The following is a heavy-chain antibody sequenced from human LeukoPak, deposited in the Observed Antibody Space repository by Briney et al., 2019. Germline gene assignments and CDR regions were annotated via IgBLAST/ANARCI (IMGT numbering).Heavy chain of an antibody. V-gene: IGHV4-34*01. Sequence: SEALSLTCAVYGGSFSGYYWSWIRQPPGKGLEWIGEINHSGSTNYNPSLKSRVTISVDTPKNQFSLKLSSVTAADTAVYYCARVPIFGVVIPHFDYWGQGTLVTVSS. D-gene: IGHD3-3*01. CDR2: INHSGST. CDR1: GGSFSGYY. J-gene: IGHJ4*02. CDR3: ARVPIFGVVIPHFDY.